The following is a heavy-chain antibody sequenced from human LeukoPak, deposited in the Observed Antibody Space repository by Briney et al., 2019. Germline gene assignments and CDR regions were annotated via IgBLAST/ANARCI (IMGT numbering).Heavy chain of an antibody. J-gene: IGHJ3*01. V-gene: IGHV3-66*01. D-gene: IGHD2-2*01. CDR1: GFTASGNY. CDR2: INNGGST. CDR3: AREVYSYALDALDL. Sequence: EGSLRLSCAASGFTASGNYMSWVRQAPGKGLEWVSVINNGGSTYYADSVKGRFTISRDNSKNTVYLQMDSLRAEDTAVYYCAREVYSYALDALDLWGQGTMVTVSS.